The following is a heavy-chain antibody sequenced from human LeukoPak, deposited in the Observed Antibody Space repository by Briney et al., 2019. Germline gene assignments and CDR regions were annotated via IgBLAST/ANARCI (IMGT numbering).Heavy chain of an antibody. J-gene: IGHJ6*02. CDR3: AIPYYDILTGYSARDYYYYYGMDV. CDR1: GYSFTSYW. D-gene: IGHD3-9*01. V-gene: IGHV5-10-1*01. CDR2: IDPSDSYT. Sequence: GESLKISCKGSGYSFTSYWISWLRQMPGKGLEWMGRIDPSDSYTNYSPSFQGHVTISADKSISTAYLQWSSLKASDTAMYYCAIPYYDILTGYSARDYYYYYGMDVWGQGTTVTVSS.